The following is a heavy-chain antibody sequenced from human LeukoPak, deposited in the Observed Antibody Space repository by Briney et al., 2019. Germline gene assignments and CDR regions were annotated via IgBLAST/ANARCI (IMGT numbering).Heavy chain of an antibody. D-gene: IGHD6-13*01. CDR2: ISSSGSTI. Sequence: GGSLRLSCAASGFTFSDYYMSWIRQAPGKGLEWVSYISSSGSTIYYADSVKGRLTISRDNAKNSLYLQMNSLRAEDTAVYYCARDKGPAAGSFVYFDYWGQGTLVTVSS. CDR1: GFTFSDYY. J-gene: IGHJ4*02. CDR3: ARDKGPAAGSFVYFDY. V-gene: IGHV3-11*01.